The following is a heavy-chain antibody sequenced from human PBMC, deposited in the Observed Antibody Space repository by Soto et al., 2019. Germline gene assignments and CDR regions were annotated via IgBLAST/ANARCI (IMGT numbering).Heavy chain of an antibody. CDR2: INHSGST. Sequence: SETLSLTCAVYGGSFSGYYWSWIRQPPGKGLEWIGEINHSGSTNYNPSLKSRVTISVDTSKNQFSLKLSSVTAADTAVYYCARGHVLRFLEWLLPYDAFDIWGPGTMVTVSS. J-gene: IGHJ3*02. D-gene: IGHD3-3*01. CDR3: ARGHVLRFLEWLLPYDAFDI. V-gene: IGHV4-34*01. CDR1: GGSFSGYY.